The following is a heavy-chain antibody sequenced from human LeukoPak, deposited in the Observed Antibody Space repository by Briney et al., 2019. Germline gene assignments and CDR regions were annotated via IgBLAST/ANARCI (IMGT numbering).Heavy chain of an antibody. CDR2: IDPSGGST. J-gene: IGHJ4*02. Sequence: ASVRISCKASGNSFNTYNLHWVRQAPGEGLSWLGIIDPSGGSTSYAQKFQVRFTMTRDTSTGTVYMYLSSLRSEDTAVYYCATSGDSSGYYYRANYFAYWGQGTLVTVSS. CDR3: ATSGDSSGYYYRANYFAY. V-gene: IGHV1-46*02. CDR1: GNSFNTYN. D-gene: IGHD3-22*01.